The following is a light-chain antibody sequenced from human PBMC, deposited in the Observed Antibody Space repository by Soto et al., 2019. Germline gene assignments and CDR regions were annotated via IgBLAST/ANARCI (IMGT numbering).Light chain of an antibody. CDR3: QEYGSTPPYT. J-gene: IGKJ2*01. V-gene: IGKV3-20*01. CDR2: AAS. Sequence: EIVLTQSPGTLSLSPGETATLSCRASQSVSGSYLAWYQQKPGQAPRVLIYAASSRATGIPDRFRGSGAGTDFTLTISRLEPADFAIYYCQEYGSTPPYTFGQGTKLEIK. CDR1: QSVSGSY.